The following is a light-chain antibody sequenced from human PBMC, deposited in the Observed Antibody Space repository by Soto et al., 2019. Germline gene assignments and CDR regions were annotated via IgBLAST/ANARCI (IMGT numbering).Light chain of an antibody. J-gene: IGKJ2*02. V-gene: IGKV3-15*01. CDR2: GAS. CDR1: QSVSSN. Sequence: EIVMTQSPATLSVSPGERANLSCRASQSVSSNLAWYQQKTGQAPRLLIYGASTRATGIPARFSGSGSGTEFTLTISSLQSEDFAVYYCQQYNNWPRTSCTFGQGTKLEIK. CDR3: QQYNNWPRTSCT.